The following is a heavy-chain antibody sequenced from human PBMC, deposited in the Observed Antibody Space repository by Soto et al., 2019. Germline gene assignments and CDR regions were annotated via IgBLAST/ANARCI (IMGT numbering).Heavy chain of an antibody. D-gene: IGHD3-10*01. V-gene: IGHV2-5*02. CDR3: ALYHYGEFDY. Sequence: QITLKESGPPLVKPTQTLTLTCTFSGFSLSTSGVGVDWIRQPPGKALEWLALIYWDDDKRYSPSLKSRLTITKGTSINQVVLTMTNMDPVVTSTYYCALYHYGEFDYWGQGTLVTVSS. J-gene: IGHJ4*02. CDR2: IYWDDDK. CDR1: GFSLSTSGVG.